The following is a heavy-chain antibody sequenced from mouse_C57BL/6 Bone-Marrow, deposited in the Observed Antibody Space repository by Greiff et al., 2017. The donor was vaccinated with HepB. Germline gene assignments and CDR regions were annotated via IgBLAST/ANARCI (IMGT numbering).Heavy chain of an antibody. J-gene: IGHJ1*03. CDR3: ARSYAKVVDV. Sequence: EVKLMESGPVLVKPGASVKMSCKASGYTFTDYYMNWVKQSHGKSLEWIGVINPYNGGTSYNQKFKGKATLTVDKSSSTAYMELNSLTSEDSAVYYCARSYAKVVDVWGTGTTVTVSS. CDR1: GYTFTDYY. CDR2: INPYNGGT. V-gene: IGHV1-19*01. D-gene: IGHD6-5*01.